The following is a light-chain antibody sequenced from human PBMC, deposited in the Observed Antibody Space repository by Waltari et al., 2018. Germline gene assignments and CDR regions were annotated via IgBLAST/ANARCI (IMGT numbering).Light chain of an antibody. CDR2: AAS. CDR3: QKADSFPPYT. J-gene: IGKJ2*01. CDR1: QDINNW. V-gene: IGKV1-12*01. Sequence: DIQMTPAPSSVSAYVGDTVNITCRASQDINNWLAWFQQRPGKTPKLLISAASSLRSGVPSRFSGSGFGTDFTLTISNLQPEDFAIYYCQKADSFPPYTFGQGTKVEIQ.